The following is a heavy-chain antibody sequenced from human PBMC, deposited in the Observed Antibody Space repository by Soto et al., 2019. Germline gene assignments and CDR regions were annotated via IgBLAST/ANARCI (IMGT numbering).Heavy chain of an antibody. V-gene: IGHV3-30*18. CDR3: AKDPQSFGDYGGDDY. CDR1: GFTFSSYG. Sequence: GGSLRLSCAASGFTFSSYGMHWVRQAPGKGLDWVAEISHDGSNKYYADSVKGRFSISRDNSRNTLYLQMNSLRTEDTAVYYCAKDPQSFGDYGGDDYWGQGTLVTVSS. J-gene: IGHJ4*02. CDR2: ISHDGSNK. D-gene: IGHD4-17*01.